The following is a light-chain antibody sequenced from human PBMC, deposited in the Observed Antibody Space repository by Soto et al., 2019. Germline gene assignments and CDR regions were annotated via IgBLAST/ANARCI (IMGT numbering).Light chain of an antibody. CDR3: VSYTRSSTHSWV. J-gene: IGLJ3*02. V-gene: IGLV2-14*01. CDR1: SSDVGGYNL. CDR2: EVT. Sequence: QSALTQPASVSGSPGQSITISCTGTSSDVGGYNLVSWYQHYPGKAPKVIIYEVTNRPSGVSNRFSGSKSGNTASLTISGLQTEDEADYYCVSYTRSSTHSWVFGGGTKVTVL.